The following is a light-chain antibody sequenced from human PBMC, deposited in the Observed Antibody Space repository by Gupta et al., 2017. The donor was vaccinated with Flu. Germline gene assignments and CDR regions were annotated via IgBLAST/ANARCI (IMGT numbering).Light chain of an antibody. CDR3: SSYAGLVALVV. CDR2: DVT. Sequence: SSDVGYYDLVSWYQHPPANPPNLIFCDVTRRPSVFARLSSGSKSANAAPLTSAGLQADDAADYYCSSYAGLVALVVFGGGTKLTVL. J-gene: IGLJ3*02. V-gene: IGLV2-23*02. CDR1: SSDVGYYDL.